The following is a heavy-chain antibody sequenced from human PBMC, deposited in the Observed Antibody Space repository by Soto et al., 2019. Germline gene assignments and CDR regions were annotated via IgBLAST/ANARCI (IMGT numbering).Heavy chain of an antibody. V-gene: IGHV4-61*01. D-gene: IGHD1-1*01. CDR3: ATQSRKLSAYYYYRMDV. CDR2: IYYSGST. CDR1: GGSVSSGSYY. J-gene: IGHJ6*02. Sequence: SLTCSVCGGSVSSGSYYWSWIRQPPGKGLEWSGYIYYSGSTNYNPSLKSRVTISLDTXXXXXXLXLXSXXXADTXVYYCATQSRKLSAYYYYRMDVWGQGTTETVSS.